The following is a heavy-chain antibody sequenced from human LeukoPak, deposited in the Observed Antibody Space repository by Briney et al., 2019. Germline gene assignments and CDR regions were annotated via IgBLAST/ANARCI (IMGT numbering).Heavy chain of an antibody. CDR2: INAYNGHT. CDR1: GYTFANFG. D-gene: IGHD5-18*01. CDR3: ARGLRTAMPFDY. V-gene: IGHV1-18*01. Sequence: GASVKVSCKASGYTFANFGFTWVRQAPGQGLEWMGWINAYNGHTNYAQNLQGRVTMTTDPSTRTAYMELRSLRSGDTAVYYCARGLRTAMPFDYWGQGTLVTVSS. J-gene: IGHJ4*02.